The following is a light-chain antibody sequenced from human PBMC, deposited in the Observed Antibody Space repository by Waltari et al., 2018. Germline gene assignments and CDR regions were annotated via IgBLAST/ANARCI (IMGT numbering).Light chain of an antibody. Sequence: DIEMTPSPDSLAVSLGERATINCKSGQSLLHSSSNKNHLAWYQHKPGQSPKLLIYWASVREVGVPDRFSGSGSGTDFTLTISGLQAEDVAVYYCQQYYTSLLSFGPGTKVNIK. CDR2: WAS. CDR3: QQYYTSLLS. CDR1: QSLLHSSSNKNH. V-gene: IGKV4-1*01. J-gene: IGKJ3*01.